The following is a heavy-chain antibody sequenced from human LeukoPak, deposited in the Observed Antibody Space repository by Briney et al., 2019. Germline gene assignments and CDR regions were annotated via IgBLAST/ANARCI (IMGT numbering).Heavy chain of an antibody. D-gene: IGHD3-10*01. CDR2: IHYSGSS. CDR3: ARRVQMSSGSPTSNTWLDP. J-gene: IGHJ5*02. CDR1: GGSFNDYY. Sequence: SETLSLTCAVYGGSFNDYYWSWIRQPPGKGLEWIGHIHYSGSSNYNPSLKSRVTISVDTAKNQFSLKLISVTAADTAVYYCARRVQMSSGSPTSNTWLDPWGQGTLVTVSS. V-gene: IGHV4-59*01.